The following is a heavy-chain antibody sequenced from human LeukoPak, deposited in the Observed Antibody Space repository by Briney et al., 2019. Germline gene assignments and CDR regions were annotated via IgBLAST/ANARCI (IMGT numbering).Heavy chain of an antibody. D-gene: IGHD6-19*01. CDR1: GFTFSSYA. CDR2: ISGSGGST. Sequence: GGSLRLSCAASGFTFSSYAMTWVRQAPGKGLEWVSTISGSGGSTYNADSVKGRFTIFRDNSKNTLYLQMNSLRAEDTAVYYCAKASSDSSVWSYYWGQGTLVTVSS. CDR3: AKASSDSSVWSYY. J-gene: IGHJ4*02. V-gene: IGHV3-23*01.